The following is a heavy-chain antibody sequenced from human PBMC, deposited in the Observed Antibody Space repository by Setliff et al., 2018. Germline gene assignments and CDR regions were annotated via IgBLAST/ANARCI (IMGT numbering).Heavy chain of an antibody. J-gene: IGHJ4*02. Sequence: SVKVSCKASGGTFSSDVITWVRQAPGQGLEWMGRLIPILRKTNYAENFQGRVSITADGSTNTVHMEVTSLRTEDTAVYYCARELRSPFWHIDFWGQGTLVT. CDR3: ARELRSPFWHIDF. V-gene: IGHV1-69*13. D-gene: IGHD3-16*01. CDR1: GGTFSSDV. CDR2: LIPILRKT.